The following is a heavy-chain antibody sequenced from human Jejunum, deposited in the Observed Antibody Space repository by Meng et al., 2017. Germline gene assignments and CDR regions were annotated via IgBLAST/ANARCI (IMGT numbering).Heavy chain of an antibody. CDR3: ARTSQNYYDSSGSNVPQYFQH. CDR2: IYPGDSDT. CDR1: GYSFTSYW. D-gene: IGHD3-22*01. Sequence: GESLKISCKGSGYSFTSYWIAWVRQMPGKGLEWMGIIYPGDSDTRYSPSFQGQVTISADKSISTAYLQWSSLKASDTAMYYCARTSQNYYDSSGSNVPQYFQHCGQGILV. V-gene: IGHV5-51*01. J-gene: IGHJ1*01.